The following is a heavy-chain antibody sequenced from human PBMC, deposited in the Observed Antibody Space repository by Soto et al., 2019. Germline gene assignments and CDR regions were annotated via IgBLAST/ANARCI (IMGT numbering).Heavy chain of an antibody. J-gene: IGHJ4*02. Sequence: GGSLRLSCAASGFTFSIYGMHWVRQAPGKGLEWVAVISYDGSNKYYADSVKGRFTISRDNSKNTLYLQMNSLRAEDTAVYYCLXKGTYYDFWSGSSADDYWGRGTLVTVPS. D-gene: IGHD3-3*01. CDR2: ISYDGSNK. CDR3: LXKGTYYDFWSGSSADDY. V-gene: IGHV3-30*03. CDR1: GFTFSIYG.